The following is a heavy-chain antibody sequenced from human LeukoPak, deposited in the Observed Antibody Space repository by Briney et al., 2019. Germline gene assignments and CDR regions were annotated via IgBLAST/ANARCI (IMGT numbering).Heavy chain of an antibody. D-gene: IGHD6-13*01. Sequence: GGSLRLSCAASGSTFSSYGMHWVRQAPGKGLEWVAVIWYDGSNKYYADSVKGRFTISRDNSKNTLYLQMNSLRAEDTAVYYCARDRLPGIAAARGWFDPWGQGTLVTVSS. J-gene: IGHJ5*02. CDR2: IWYDGSNK. V-gene: IGHV3-33*01. CDR1: GSTFSSYG. CDR3: ARDRLPGIAAARGWFDP.